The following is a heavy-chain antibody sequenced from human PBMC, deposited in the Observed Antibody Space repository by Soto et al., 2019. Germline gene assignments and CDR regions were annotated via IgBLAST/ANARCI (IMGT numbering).Heavy chain of an antibody. V-gene: IGHV4-31*03. CDR2: IYYSGST. CDR1: GGSISSGGYY. Sequence: TLSLTCTVSGGSISSGGYYWSWIRQHPGKGLEWIGYIYYSGSTYYNPSLKSRVTISVDTSKNQFSLKLSSVTAADTAVYYCARGDYGLAKNFDYWGQGTLVTVSS. J-gene: IGHJ4*02. D-gene: IGHD4-17*01. CDR3: ARGDYGLAKNFDY.